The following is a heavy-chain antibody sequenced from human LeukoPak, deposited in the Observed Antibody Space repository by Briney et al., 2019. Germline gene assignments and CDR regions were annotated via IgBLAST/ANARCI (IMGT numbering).Heavy chain of an antibody. Sequence: GGSLRLSCAASGFIVSSNYMSWVRQAPGRGLEWVSVIYSGGTTYYADSVKGRFTISRDNRKNTLYLQMNSLRAEDTAVYYCARTRTYSYDSSGHYYPTHFDYWGQGTLVTVSS. D-gene: IGHD3-22*01. CDR2: IYSGGTT. CDR1: GFIVSSNY. J-gene: IGHJ4*02. V-gene: IGHV3-66*01. CDR3: ARTRTYSYDSSGHYYPTHFDY.